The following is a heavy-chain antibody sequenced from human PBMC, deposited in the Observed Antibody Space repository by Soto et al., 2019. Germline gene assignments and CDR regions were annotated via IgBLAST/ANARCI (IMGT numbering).Heavy chain of an antibody. CDR2: SSVYHGDT. CDR3: ARVYCCGACFSGGYFDY. D-gene: IGHD2-21*01. CDR1: GYTFTTYG. Sequence: QVQLVQSGTEVKKAGSAVKVSCKTSGYTFTTYGISGIRQAPGQGLECIAWSSVYHGDTNYEQNVQGRVTLTTATLPTTAYLELRSLRSDDKSVYYCARVYCCGACFSGGYFDYWGQGNLVTV. V-gene: IGHV1-18*01. J-gene: IGHJ4*02.